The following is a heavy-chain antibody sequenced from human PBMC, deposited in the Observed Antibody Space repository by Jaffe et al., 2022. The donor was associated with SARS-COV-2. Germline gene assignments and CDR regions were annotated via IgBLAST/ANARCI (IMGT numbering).Heavy chain of an antibody. Sequence: QERLVESGGGVVQPGGSLRLSCETSGFTFSGYAVHWVRQAPGKGLEWVSFISHDGGYKYYAESVKGRFAVSRDNSKNSQYLQMNSLRPEDTALYYCARDHMGATRFRALYHFDLWGQGSLVTVSS. V-gene: IGHV3-30*09. CDR1: GFTFSGYA. D-gene: IGHD1-26*01. CDR3: ARDHMGATRFRALYHFDL. J-gene: IGHJ4*02. CDR2: ISHDGGYK.